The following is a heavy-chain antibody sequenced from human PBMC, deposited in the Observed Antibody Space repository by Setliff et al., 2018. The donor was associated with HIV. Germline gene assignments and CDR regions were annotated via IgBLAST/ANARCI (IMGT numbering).Heavy chain of an antibody. Sequence: GASVKVSCKASGYIFTNYGISWVRQAPGQGLEWMGWITGYNGNTNYAEKFQGGVTMTIDTSTSTAYLELRSLRSDDTAVYYCARVGPESLPYTWDDEADTFDIWGQGTRGTVSS. J-gene: IGHJ3*02. CDR3: ARVGPESLPYTWDDEADTFDI. CDR2: ITGYNGNT. CDR1: GYIFTNYG. D-gene: IGHD1-1*01. V-gene: IGHV1-18*01.